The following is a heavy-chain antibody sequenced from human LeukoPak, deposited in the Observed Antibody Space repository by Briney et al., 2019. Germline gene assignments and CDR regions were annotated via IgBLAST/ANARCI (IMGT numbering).Heavy chain of an antibody. CDR3: ASSYYDSSGPNY. CDR2: IYYSGST. CDR1: GGSISSYY. D-gene: IGHD3-22*01. V-gene: IGHV4-59*01. Sequence: SETLSLTXTVSGGSISSYYWSWIRQPPGKGLEWIGYIYYSGSTNYNPSLKSRVTISVDTSKNQFSLKLSSVTAADTAVYYCASSYYDSSGPNYWGQGTLVTVSS. J-gene: IGHJ4*02.